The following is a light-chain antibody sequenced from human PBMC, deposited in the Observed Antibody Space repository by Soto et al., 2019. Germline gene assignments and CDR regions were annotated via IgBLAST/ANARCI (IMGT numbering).Light chain of an antibody. V-gene: IGKV3-20*01. CDR1: QSVSSSY. J-gene: IGKJ1*01. CDR2: GAS. CDR3: QQYGSSPT. Sequence: EIVLTQSPGTLSLSPGERATLSCRASQSVSSSYLAWYQQKPGQAPRLLIYGASSRATGIPDRFSGSGSGTDFTLTISRLEPADSAVYYCQQYGSSPTFGRGTKVDIK.